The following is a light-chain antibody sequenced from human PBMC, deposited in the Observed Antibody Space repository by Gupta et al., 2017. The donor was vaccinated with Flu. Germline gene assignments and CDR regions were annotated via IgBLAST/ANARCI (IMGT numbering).Light chain of an antibody. CDR1: QSVSSSY. V-gene: IGKV3-20*01. CDR3: QQYGSSPYT. CDR2: GAS. Sequence: EIVLTQSPGTLSLSPGESATLSCRASQSVSSSYLAWYQQKPGQAPRLLIYGASSRATGIPDSFSGSGSGTDFTLTISRLDPEDFAVYYCQQYGSSPYTFGQGTKLEIK. J-gene: IGKJ2*01.